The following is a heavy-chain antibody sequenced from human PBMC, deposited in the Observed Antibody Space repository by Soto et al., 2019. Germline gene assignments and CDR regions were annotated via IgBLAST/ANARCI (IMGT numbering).Heavy chain of an antibody. CDR2: ISYDGSNK. V-gene: IGHV3-30*18. D-gene: IGHD4-4*01. CDR1: GFTFSSYG. Sequence: QVQLVESGGGVVQPGRSLRLSCAASGFTFSSYGMHWVRQAPGKGLEWVAVISYDGSNKYYVDSVKGRFTISRDNSKNTLYLQMNSLRAEDTAVYYCAKVSRDYSVDYWGQGTLVTVSS. J-gene: IGHJ4*02. CDR3: AKVSRDYSVDY.